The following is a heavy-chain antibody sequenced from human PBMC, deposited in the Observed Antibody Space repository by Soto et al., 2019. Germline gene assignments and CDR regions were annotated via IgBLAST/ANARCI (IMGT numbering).Heavy chain of an antibody. CDR1: GCTFTSYA. CDR2: INAGNGNT. Sequence: ASLNVSWKATGCTFTSYAMHWVRQAPGQRLEWMGWINAGNGNTKYSQKFQGRVTITRDTSASTAYMELSSLRSEDTAVYYCAEIGSISVTPFGTDLRGQGRTVTGS. CDR3: AEIGSISVTPFGTDL. D-gene: IGHD2-21*01. J-gene: IGHJ6*02. V-gene: IGHV1-3*01.